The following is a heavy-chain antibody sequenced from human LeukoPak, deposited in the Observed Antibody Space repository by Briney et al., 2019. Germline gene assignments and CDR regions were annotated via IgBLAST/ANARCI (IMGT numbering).Heavy chain of an antibody. J-gene: IGHJ6*03. CDR1: AFTFSSYD. CDR3: ARVRCSGGSCYSEGDYYYYYMDV. Sequence: GGSLRLSCAASAFTFSSYDMLWVRQAPGMGLEWVAVISYDGSNKYYADSVKGRFTISRDNSKNTLYLQMNSLRAEDTDVYYCARVRCSGGSCYSEGDYYYYYMDVWGKGTTVTVSS. D-gene: IGHD2-15*01. CDR2: ISYDGSNK. V-gene: IGHV3-30*04.